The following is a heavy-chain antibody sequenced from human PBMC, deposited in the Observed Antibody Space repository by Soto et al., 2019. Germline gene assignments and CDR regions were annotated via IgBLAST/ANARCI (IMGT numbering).Heavy chain of an antibody. Sequence: GGSLRLSCAASGFTFSSYSMNWVRQAPGKGLEWVSSISSSSSYIYYADSVKGRFTISRDNAKNSLFLQMNSLRDEDTAVDYCARESPSSQWLPTRYFDDRGQGTQVTL. V-gene: IGHV3-21*01. CDR1: GFTFSSYS. CDR3: ARESPSSQWLPTRYFDD. D-gene: IGHD6-19*01. CDR2: ISSSSSYI. J-gene: IGHJ4*02.